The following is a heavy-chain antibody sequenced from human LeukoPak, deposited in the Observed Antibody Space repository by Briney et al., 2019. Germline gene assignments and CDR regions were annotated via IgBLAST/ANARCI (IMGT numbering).Heavy chain of an antibody. D-gene: IGHD6-13*01. V-gene: IGHV4-59*01. CDR3: ARVRGYSSLNAFDI. J-gene: IGHJ3*02. CDR2: IYYSGST. CDR1: GGSISSYY. Sequence: PSETLSLTCTVSGGSISSYYWSWIRQPPGKGLEWLGYIYYSGSTNYNPSLKSRVTISVDTSKNQFSLKLSSVTAADTAVYYCARVRGYSSLNAFDIWGQGTMVTVSS.